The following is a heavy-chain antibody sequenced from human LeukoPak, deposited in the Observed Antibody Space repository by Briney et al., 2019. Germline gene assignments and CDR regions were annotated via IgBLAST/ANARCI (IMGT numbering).Heavy chain of an antibody. D-gene: IGHD3-22*01. V-gene: IGHV3-9*01. CDR2: ISWNSGSI. Sequence: PGGSLRLSCAASGFTFDDYAMHWVRQAPGKGLEWVSGISWNSGSIGYADSVRGRFTISRDNAKNSLYLQMSSLRAEDTAVYYCVRAHYDSSGYPFLDFWGLGTLVTVSS. CDR3: VRAHYDSSGYPFLDF. J-gene: IGHJ4*02. CDR1: GFTFDDYA.